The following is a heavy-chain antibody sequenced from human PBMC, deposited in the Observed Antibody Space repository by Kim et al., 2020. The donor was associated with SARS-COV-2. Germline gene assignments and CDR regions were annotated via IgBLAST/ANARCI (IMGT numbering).Heavy chain of an antibody. CDR2: IDPSDSYT. V-gene: IGHV5-10-1*01. CDR3: ARLGKYYDKGKLGYYYYYGMDV. J-gene: IGHJ6*02. CDR1: GYSFTSYW. Sequence: GESLKISCKGSGYSFTSYWISWVRQMPGKGLEWMGRIDPSDSYTNYSPSFQGHVTISADKSISTAYLQWSSLKASDTAMYYCARLGKYYDKGKLGYYYYYGMDVWGQGTTVTVSS. D-gene: IGHD3-3*01.